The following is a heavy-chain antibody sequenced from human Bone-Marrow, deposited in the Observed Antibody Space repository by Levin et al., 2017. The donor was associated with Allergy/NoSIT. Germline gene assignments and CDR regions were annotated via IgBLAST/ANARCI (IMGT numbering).Heavy chain of an antibody. Sequence: SETLSLTCTVSGGSISSGVYFWSWIRQLPGKGLEWIGYVSYSGITFYNQSLKSRVTISGDTSKNLFSLNLSSVTAADTAVYYCTRDRGEWGQFYFDYWGQGILVTVSS. J-gene: IGHJ4*02. CDR2: VSYSGIT. D-gene: IGHD1-26*01. V-gene: IGHV4-31*02. CDR3: TRDRGEWGQFYFDY. CDR1: GGSISSGVYF.